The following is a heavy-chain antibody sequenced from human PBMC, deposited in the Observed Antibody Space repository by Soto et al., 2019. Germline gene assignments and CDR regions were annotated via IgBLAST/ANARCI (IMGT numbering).Heavy chain of an antibody. Sequence: GGSLRLSCAASGFTSNNFAMTWVRQAPGKGLEWVSTLSVFGDETYYADSVKGRFTISRDNSKNTLFLQMNSLRAEDTAIYYCAKGSGKNYPLDYWGQGTLVTVSS. CDR1: GFTSNNFA. J-gene: IGHJ4*02. CDR2: LSVFGDET. V-gene: IGHV3-23*01. CDR3: AKGSGKNYPLDY. D-gene: IGHD3-10*01.